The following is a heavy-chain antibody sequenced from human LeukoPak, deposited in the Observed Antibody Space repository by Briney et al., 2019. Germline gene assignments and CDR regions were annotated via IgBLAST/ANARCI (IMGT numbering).Heavy chain of an antibody. CDR1: GFTFSSYA. CDR2: ISGSGGST. V-gene: IGHV3-23*01. Sequence: GGSLRLSCAASGFTFSSYAMSWVRQAPGKGLEWVSAISGSGGSTYYADSVKGRFTIPRDNSKNTLYLQMNSLRAEDTAVYYCAKVCSSGYSLDAFDIWGQGTMVTVSS. CDR3: AKVCSSGYSLDAFDI. J-gene: IGHJ3*02. D-gene: IGHD3-22*01.